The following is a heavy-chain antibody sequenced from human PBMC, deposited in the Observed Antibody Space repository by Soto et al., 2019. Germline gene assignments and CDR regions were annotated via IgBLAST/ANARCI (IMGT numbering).Heavy chain of an antibody. CDR3: ARDARNAYYDY. CDR1: GFTFSTHA. Sequence: EVQLVESGGGLVQPGGSLRLSCAVSGFTFSTHAMNWVRQAPGKGLEWVAYIHGTRSIIYYADSVKGRFTISRDNAKNSLFLQMDSLRDADTAVYYCARDARNAYYDYWGQGTLVTVSS. CDR2: IHGTRSII. D-gene: IGHD3-22*01. V-gene: IGHV3-48*02. J-gene: IGHJ4*02.